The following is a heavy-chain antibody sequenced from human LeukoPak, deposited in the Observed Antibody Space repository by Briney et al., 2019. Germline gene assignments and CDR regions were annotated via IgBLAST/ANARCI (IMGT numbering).Heavy chain of an antibody. CDR2: IKQDGSEK. V-gene: IGHV3-7*01. D-gene: IGHD5-12*01. CDR1: GFTFSSYW. Sequence: GGSLRLSCAASGFTFSSYWMSWVRQAPGKGLEWVANIKQDGSEKYYVDSVKGRFTISRDNAKNSLYLQMNSLRAEDTAVYYCARYSGYDDEGEYFDYWGQGTLVTVSS. CDR3: ARYSGYDDEGEYFDY. J-gene: IGHJ4*02.